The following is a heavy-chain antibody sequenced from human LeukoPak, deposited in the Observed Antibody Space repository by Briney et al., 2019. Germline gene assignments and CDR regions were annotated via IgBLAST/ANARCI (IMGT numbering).Heavy chain of an antibody. D-gene: IGHD3-10*01. CDR2: IWYDGSNK. J-gene: IGHJ4*02. Sequence: GGSLRLSCAASGFTFSSYGMHWVRQAPGKGLEWVAVIWYDGSNKYYADSVKGRFTISRDNSKNTLYLQMNSLRAEDTAVYFCAKDRGFYGSATYYFDYWGQGTMVTVSS. CDR1: GFTFSSYG. CDR3: AKDRGFYGSATYYFDY. V-gene: IGHV3-33*06.